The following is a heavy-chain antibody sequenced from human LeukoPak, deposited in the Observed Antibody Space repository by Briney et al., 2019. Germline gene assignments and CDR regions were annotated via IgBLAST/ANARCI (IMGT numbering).Heavy chain of an antibody. Sequence: GGSLRLSCAASGFTFSSYGMHWVRQAPGKGLEWVAVILYDGSNKYYADSVKGRFTISRDSSKNTVYLQMNSLRAEDTAVYYCAKDYYDSSGYYYFDDWGQGTLVTVSS. CDR3: AKDYYDSSGYYYFDD. D-gene: IGHD3-22*01. CDR2: ILYDGSNK. V-gene: IGHV3-30*18. CDR1: GFTFSSYG. J-gene: IGHJ4*02.